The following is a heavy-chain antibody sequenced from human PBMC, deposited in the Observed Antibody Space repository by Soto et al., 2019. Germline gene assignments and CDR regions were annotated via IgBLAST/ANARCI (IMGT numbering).Heavy chain of an antibody. D-gene: IGHD2-15*01. CDR1: GGSISSYY. Sequence: SETLSLTCTVSGGSISSYYWSWIQQPPGKGLEWIGYIYYSGSTNYNPSLKSRVTISVDTSKNQFSLKLSSVTAADTAVYYCARSASYCSGGSCYYFDYWGQGTLVTVSS. CDR3: ARSASYCSGGSCYYFDY. J-gene: IGHJ4*02. CDR2: IYYSGST. V-gene: IGHV4-59*01.